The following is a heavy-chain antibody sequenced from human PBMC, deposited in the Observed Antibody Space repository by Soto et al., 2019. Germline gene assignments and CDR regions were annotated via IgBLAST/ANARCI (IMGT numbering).Heavy chain of an antibody. CDR2: ITWDGRTT. D-gene: IGHD2-15*01. CDR1: GFTFDDYN. CDR3: AKGGPRSALDY. J-gene: IGHJ4*02. Sequence: GSLRLSCAASGFTFDDYNMNWVRQAPGKGLEWVSLITWDGRTTYYGDFVKGRFTVSRDNSKNPLFLQMNSLTTEDTALYYCAKGGPRSALDYWGQGTLVTVSS. V-gene: IGHV3-43*01.